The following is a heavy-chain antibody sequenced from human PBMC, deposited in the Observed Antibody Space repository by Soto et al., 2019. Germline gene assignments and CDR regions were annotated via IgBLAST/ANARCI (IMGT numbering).Heavy chain of an antibody. V-gene: IGHV3-30*18. CDR3: AKDLWSGPMDV. Sequence: QVQLVESGGGVVQPGRSLRLSCAASGFTFSSYGMHWVRQAPGKGLEWVAVIYDGSNKYYADSVKGRVTISRDNSKNTLYTHMNRLGAEATAVYYRAKDLWSGPMDVWGQGTTVTVSS. J-gene: IGHJ6*02. CDR2: IYDGSNK. D-gene: IGHD3-3*01. CDR1: GFTFSSYG.